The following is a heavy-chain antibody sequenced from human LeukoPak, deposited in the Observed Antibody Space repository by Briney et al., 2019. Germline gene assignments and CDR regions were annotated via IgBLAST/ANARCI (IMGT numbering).Heavy chain of an antibody. D-gene: IGHD6-13*01. J-gene: IGHJ4*02. CDR2: IYSTGST. CDR1: GGSISSYY. V-gene: IGHV4-4*07. Sequence: SETLSLTCTVSGGSISSYYWSWIRQPAGKGLEWIGRIYSTGSTNYNPSLKSRVTMSVDTSKNQFSLRLRSVTAADTAVYSCARQIASAGTAGFDFWGRGALVTVSS. CDR3: ARQIASAGTAGFDF.